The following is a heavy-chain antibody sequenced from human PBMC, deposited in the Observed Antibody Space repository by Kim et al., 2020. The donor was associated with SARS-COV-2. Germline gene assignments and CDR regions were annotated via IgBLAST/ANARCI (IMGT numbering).Heavy chain of an antibody. CDR2: ISGSGSQT. CDR3: ARGDPATAMIPSPLDD. Sequence: GSLRLSCAASGFPFSNFAMSWVRQAPGKGLHWVSAISGSGSQTYYADSVKGRFTISRDNSKNTLYLQLNSLRDEDTAVYYCARGDPATAMIPSPLDDWG. CDR1: GFPFSNFA. J-gene: IGHJ3*01. D-gene: IGHD2-2*01. V-gene: IGHV3-23*01.